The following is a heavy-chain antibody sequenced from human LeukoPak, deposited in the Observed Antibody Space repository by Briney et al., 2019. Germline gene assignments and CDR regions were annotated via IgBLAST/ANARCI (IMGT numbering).Heavy chain of an antibody. V-gene: IGHV1-18*01. Sequence: ASVKVSCKASGYTFTSYAISWVRQAPGQGLEWMGWISAYNGNTNYAQKLQGRVTMTTDTSTSTAYMELRSLRSDDTAVYYCARVASSGWYGGVFDYWGQGTLVTVSS. CDR3: ARVASSGWYGGVFDY. D-gene: IGHD6-19*01. CDR1: GYTFTSYA. CDR2: ISAYNGNT. J-gene: IGHJ4*02.